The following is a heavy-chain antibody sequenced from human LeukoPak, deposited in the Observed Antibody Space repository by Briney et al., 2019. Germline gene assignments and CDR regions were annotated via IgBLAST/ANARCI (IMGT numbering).Heavy chain of an antibody. V-gene: IGHV3-30*04. CDR3: AAGAVAGAQVDY. J-gene: IGHJ4*02. CDR2: ISYDGSNK. D-gene: IGHD6-19*01. Sequence: PGGSLRLSCAASGFTFRTYAMHWVRQAPGKGLEWVAVISYDGSNKYYADSVKGRFTISRDNSKNTLYLQMNSLRAEDTAVYYCAAGAVAGAQVDYWGQGTLVTVSS. CDR1: GFTFRTYA.